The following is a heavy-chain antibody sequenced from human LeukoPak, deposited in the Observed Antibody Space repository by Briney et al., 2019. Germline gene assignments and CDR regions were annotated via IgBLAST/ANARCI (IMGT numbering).Heavy chain of an antibody. D-gene: IGHD6-13*01. CDR1: GFTFSVYG. V-gene: IGHV3-30*18. J-gene: IGHJ4*02. Sequence: GGSLRLSCAASGFTFSVYGMHWVRQAPGKGLEWVALLSGDETYIDYTDSVKGRFTISRDTSKNTLFLQMNSLRANDTAIYYCAKAAVYSRNWTPFDDWGQGTLVTVSS. CDR3: AKAAVYSRNWTPFDD. CDR2: LSGDETYI.